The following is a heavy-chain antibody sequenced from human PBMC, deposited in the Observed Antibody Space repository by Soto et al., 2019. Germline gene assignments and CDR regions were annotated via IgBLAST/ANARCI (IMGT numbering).Heavy chain of an antibody. J-gene: IGHJ6*02. V-gene: IGHV3-21*01. D-gene: IGHD3-16*01. Sequence: DVQLVESGGGLVKPGGSLRLSCAASGFSFSGYTMNWVRQTPGTGLEWVASISSTGASIESADSLGGRFTVSRDNAKSSLFLQMNNLRAEDTAVYFCARDAGFYDDYGEKHYYGMDVWGQGTTVIVSS. CDR3: ARDAGFYDDYGEKHYYGMDV. CDR2: ISSTGASI. CDR1: GFSFSGYT.